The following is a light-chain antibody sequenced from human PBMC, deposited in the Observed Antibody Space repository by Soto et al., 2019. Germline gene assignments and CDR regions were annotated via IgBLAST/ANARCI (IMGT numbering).Light chain of an antibody. CDR2: DVS. Sequence: ATQLTQSPSALSASVGDRVTITCRASQGIRSALAWFQQKPGRTPKVLISDVSTLESGVPSRFSGSGSGTEFTLTISGLQPEDFASYYCQQFNDYPLTFGGGTKVEI. V-gene: IGKV1D-13*01. CDR3: QQFNDYPLT. J-gene: IGKJ4*01. CDR1: QGIRSA.